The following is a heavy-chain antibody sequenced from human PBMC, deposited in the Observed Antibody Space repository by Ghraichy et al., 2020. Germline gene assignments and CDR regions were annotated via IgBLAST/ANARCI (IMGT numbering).Heavy chain of an antibody. CDR3: TTDLKIANYYGIDV. J-gene: IGHJ6*02. Sequence: ASVKVSCKVSGYTLSELSIHWVRQGPGKGLEWMGGFDPEEGKTIYAQKFQGRVNVIEDTSTDTAYMELSSLRSEDTAMYYCTTDLKIANYYGIDVWGQGTSVTVSS. V-gene: IGHV1-24*01. D-gene: IGHD3-22*01. CDR1: GYTLSELS. CDR2: FDPEEGKT.